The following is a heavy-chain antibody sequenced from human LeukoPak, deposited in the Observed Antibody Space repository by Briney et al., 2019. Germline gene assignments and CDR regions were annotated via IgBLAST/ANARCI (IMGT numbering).Heavy chain of an antibody. CDR2: ISYRGTT. D-gene: IGHD2-8*02. V-gene: IGHV4-39*07. Sequence: SETLSLTCTVSGGSISNRSYFWGWIRQPPGKGLEWIGSISYRGTTYHNPSLKSRVTISVDTSKNQFSLKLNSVTAADTAVYYCASLEDTGGYYFDYWAREPWSPSPQ. J-gene: IGHJ4*02. CDR1: GGSISNRSYF. CDR3: ASLEDTGGYYFDY.